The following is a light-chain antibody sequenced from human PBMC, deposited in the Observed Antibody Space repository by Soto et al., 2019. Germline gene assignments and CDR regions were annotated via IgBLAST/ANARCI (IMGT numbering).Light chain of an antibody. V-gene: IGKV1-5*01. CDR3: QQYESYSPWT. J-gene: IGKJ1*01. CDR2: DAS. Sequence: DIQMTQSPSALSASVVDRATITCLASQSISSWLAWYQQKPGKAPKLLIYDASTLQSGAPSRYSGSGSGTEFTLTISNLQPDDFATYYCQQYESYSPWTFGQGTKVDI. CDR1: QSISSW.